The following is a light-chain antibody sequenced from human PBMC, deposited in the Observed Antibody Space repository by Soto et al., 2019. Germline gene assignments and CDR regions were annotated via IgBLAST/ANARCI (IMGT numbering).Light chain of an antibody. Sequence: MLTQSPGTLSLSPGERATLSCTASQSVRSTSLVWYQQKPAQAPRLLIYGASSRATGIPDRFSGGGSGTDFTLTISRLEPEDFAVYYCQRYNSSPPITFGQGTRLEIK. J-gene: IGKJ5*01. V-gene: IGKV3-20*01. CDR2: GAS. CDR3: QRYNSSPPIT. CDR1: QSVRSTS.